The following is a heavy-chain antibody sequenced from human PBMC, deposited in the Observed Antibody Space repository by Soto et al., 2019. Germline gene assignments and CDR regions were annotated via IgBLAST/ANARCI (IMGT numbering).Heavy chain of an antibody. D-gene: IGHD3-10*01. CDR1: GGSISSSSYY. CDR2: IYYSGST. J-gene: IGHJ6*03. CDR3: ARHLRESYYYYMDV. V-gene: IGHV4-39*01. Sequence: SETLSLTCTVSGGSISSSSYYWGWIRKPPGKGLEWIGSIYYSGSTYYNPSLKSRVTISVDTSKNQFSLKLSSVTAADTAVYYCARHLRESYYYYMDVWGKGTTLTVSS.